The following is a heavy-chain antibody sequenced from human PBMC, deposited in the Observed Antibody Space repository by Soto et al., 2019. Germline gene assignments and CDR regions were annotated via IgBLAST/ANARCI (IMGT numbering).Heavy chain of an antibody. CDR2: IYYSGST. D-gene: IGHD5-12*01. V-gene: IGHV4-39*01. Sequence: SETLSLTCTVSGGSISSSSYYWGWIRQPPGKGLEWIGSIYYSGSTYYNPSLKSRVTISVDTSKNQFSLKLSSVTAADTAVYYCARHAILKDIVAPKDYFDYRGQGTLVIVSS. J-gene: IGHJ4*02. CDR1: GGSISSSSYY. CDR3: ARHAILKDIVAPKDYFDY.